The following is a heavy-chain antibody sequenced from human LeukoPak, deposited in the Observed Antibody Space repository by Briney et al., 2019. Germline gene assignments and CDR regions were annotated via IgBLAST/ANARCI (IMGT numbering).Heavy chain of an antibody. J-gene: IGHJ6*03. V-gene: IGHV1-8*01. CDR1: GYTFTSYD. D-gene: IGHD3-3*01. CDR2: MNPNSGNT. CDR3: ARGLVPVRFLEWRAVYCMDV. Sequence: ASVKVSCKASGYTFTSYDINWVRQATGQGPEWMGWMNPNSGNTGYAQKFQGRVTMTRSTSISTAYMELSSLRSEDTAVYYCARGLVPVRFLEWRAVYCMDVWGKGTTVTVSS.